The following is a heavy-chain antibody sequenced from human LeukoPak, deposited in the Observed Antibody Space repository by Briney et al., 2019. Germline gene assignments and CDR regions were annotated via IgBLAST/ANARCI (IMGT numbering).Heavy chain of an antibody. Sequence: SETLSLTCTVSGGSISSYYWSWIRQPPGKGLEWIGYIYYSGSTNYNPSLKSRVTISVDKSKNQFSLKLSSVTAADTAVYYCARVGVGATSDAFDIWGQGTMVTVSS. CDR3: ARVGVGATSDAFDI. CDR1: GGSISSYY. CDR2: IYYSGST. J-gene: IGHJ3*02. V-gene: IGHV4-59*12. D-gene: IGHD1-26*01.